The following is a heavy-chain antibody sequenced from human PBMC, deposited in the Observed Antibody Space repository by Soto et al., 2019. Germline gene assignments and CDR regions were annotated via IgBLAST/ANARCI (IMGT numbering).Heavy chain of an antibody. CDR2: IYYSGST. Sequence: QVQLQESGPGLVKPSQTLSLTCTVSGGSISSGDYYWSWIRQPPGKGLEWIGYIYYSGSTYYNPSLKSRVTISVDTSKNQFSLKLSSVTAADTAVYYCARLRSSSSYNYYYYGMDVWGQGTTVTVSS. D-gene: IGHD6-6*01. V-gene: IGHV4-30-4*01. CDR1: GGSISSGDYY. CDR3: ARLRSSSSYNYYYYGMDV. J-gene: IGHJ6*02.